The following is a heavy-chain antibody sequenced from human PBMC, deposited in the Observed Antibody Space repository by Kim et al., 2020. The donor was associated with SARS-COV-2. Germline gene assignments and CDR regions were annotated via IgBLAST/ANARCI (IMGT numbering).Heavy chain of an antibody. D-gene: IGHD2-2*02. Sequence: SETLSLTCAVYGGSFSGYHWSWIRQPPGKGLEWIGEIKHSGSTNYNPSLKSRVTMSVDTSKSQFSLKLRSVTAADTAVYYCARGRAGVVPSPILGIGPHYDKYAMDVWGQGTTVPVSS. J-gene: IGHJ6*02. V-gene: IGHV4-34*01. CDR1: GGSFSGYH. CDR3: ARGRAGVVPSPILGIGPHYDKYAMDV. CDR2: IKHSGST.